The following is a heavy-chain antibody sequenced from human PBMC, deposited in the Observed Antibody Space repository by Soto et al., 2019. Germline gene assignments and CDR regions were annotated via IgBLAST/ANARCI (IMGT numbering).Heavy chain of an antibody. CDR1: GYTSTSYA. J-gene: IGHJ4*02. V-gene: IGHV1-3*01. D-gene: IGHD2-15*01. CDR2: INAGNGNT. Sequence: QVQLVQSGAEVKKPGASVKVSCKASGYTSTSYAMHWVRQAPGQRLEWMGWINAGNGNTKYSQKFQGRVTITRDTSASTAYMELSSLRSEDTAVYYCARDHVVVAAPYAYWGQGTLVTVSS. CDR3: ARDHVVVAAPYAY.